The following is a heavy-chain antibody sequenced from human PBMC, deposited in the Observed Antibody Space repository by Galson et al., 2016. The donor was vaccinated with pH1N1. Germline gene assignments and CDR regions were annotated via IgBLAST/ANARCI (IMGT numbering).Heavy chain of an antibody. V-gene: IGHV3-7*01. CDR3: ARDPGYYGLGDPFDM. CDR1: GFTFRSYW. J-gene: IGHJ3*02. D-gene: IGHD3-3*01. CDR2: IKQDGSEK. Sequence: SLRLSCAAYGFTFRSYWMSWVRQAPGKGLEWVAHIKQDGSEKYYLDSVNGRFTISNDNAEKSLYLQMNSLRVEDTAVYYCARDPGYYGLGDPFDMWGQGTMVTVSS.